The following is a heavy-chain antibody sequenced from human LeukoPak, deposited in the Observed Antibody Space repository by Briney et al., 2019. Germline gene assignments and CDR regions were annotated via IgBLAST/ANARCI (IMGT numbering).Heavy chain of an antibody. V-gene: IGHV5-51*01. Sequence: GGSLKISCKGSGYSFISYWIGWVRQMPGKGLEWIGIIFPGDSDTRYSPSFQGQVTISADKSIATAYLQWSSLKASDTAMYYCARNFEYCGGDCYDYWGQGTLVTVSS. CDR3: ARNFEYCGGDCYDY. D-gene: IGHD2-21*02. J-gene: IGHJ4*02. CDR1: GYSFISYW. CDR2: IFPGDSDT.